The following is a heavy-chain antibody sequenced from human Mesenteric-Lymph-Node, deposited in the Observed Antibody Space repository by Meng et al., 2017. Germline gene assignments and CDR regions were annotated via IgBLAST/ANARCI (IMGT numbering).Heavy chain of an antibody. CDR2: IWYDGSNK. CDR1: GFTFSSYG. D-gene: IGHD4/OR15-4a*01. V-gene: IGHV3-33*01. J-gene: IGHJ4*02. CDR3: TRALNDDNGETF. Sequence: GESLKISCAASGFTFSSYGMHWVRQAPGKGLEWVAVIWYDGSNKYYADSVKGRFTISRDNSKNTLYLQMNSLRAEDTAVYYCTRALNDDNGETFWGQGTLVTVSS.